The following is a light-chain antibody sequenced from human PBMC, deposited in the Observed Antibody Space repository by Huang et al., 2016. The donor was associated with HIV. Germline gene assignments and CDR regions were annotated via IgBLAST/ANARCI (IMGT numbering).Light chain of an antibody. CDR3: QQSYSITRYT. V-gene: IGKV1-39*01. J-gene: IGKJ2*01. CDR1: QNIGRD. CDR2: AAS. Sequence: DIQMTQSPSSLSASVGDRVTITCRASQNIGRDLNWYQQKPGKAPKLLIYAASSLQRGVPSRFSGIGFGTDFTLTISSLQPEDFATYYCQQSYSITRYTFGQGTKVEIK.